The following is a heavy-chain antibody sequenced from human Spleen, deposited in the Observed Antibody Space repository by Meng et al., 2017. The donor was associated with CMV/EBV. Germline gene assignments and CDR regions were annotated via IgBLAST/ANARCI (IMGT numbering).Heavy chain of an antibody. J-gene: IGHJ5*02. CDR1: GFTVSHDY. Sequence: VEVVESGGGLVQPGGSLRLSCAASGFTVSHDYMSWVRQAPGKGLEWVSVIYHDGRTYYADSVKGRFTMSRDNSKNTVHLQMNSLRVEDTAVYYCARHDWFDPWGQGTLVTVFS. CDR2: IYHDGRT. V-gene: IGHV3-66*04. CDR3: ARHDWFDP.